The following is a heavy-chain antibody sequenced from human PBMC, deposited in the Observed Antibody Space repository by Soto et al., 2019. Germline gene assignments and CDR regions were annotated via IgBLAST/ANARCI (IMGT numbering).Heavy chain of an antibody. CDR2: FNLIGHI. CDR3: ARALGGVTYLKL. V-gene: IGHV4-34*01. J-gene: IGHJ4*02. CDR1: VGSFSGSY. D-gene: IGHD3-10*01. Sequence: QVQLQQWGAGLWKPSETLSLTCAVSVGSFSGSYWTWVRQAPGKGREWLGEFNLIGHINYNPSLESRVAISMDTSKKQCSLKVTSVTAADTAVYYCARALGGVTYLKLWGQGTLVTVSS.